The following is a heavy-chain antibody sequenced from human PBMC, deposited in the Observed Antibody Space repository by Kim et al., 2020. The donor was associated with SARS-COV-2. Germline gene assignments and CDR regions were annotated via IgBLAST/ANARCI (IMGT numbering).Heavy chain of an antibody. Sequence: GGSLRLSCAASGFTFSSYGMHWVRQAPGKGLEWVAVISYDGSNKYYADSVKGRFTISRDNSKNTLYLQMNSLRAEDTAVYYCASPLRPKTLGQLRLDYWGQGTLVTVSS. CDR1: GFTFSSYG. CDR2: ISYDGSNK. CDR3: ASPLRPKTLGQLRLDY. D-gene: IGHD2-2*01. J-gene: IGHJ4*02. V-gene: IGHV3-33*05.